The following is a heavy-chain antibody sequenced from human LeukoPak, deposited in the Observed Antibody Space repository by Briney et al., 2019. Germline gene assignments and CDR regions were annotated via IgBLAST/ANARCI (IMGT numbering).Heavy chain of an antibody. D-gene: IGHD1-26*01. Sequence: PGGSLRLSCAASGFTFSSYSMNWVRQAPGKGLEWVSSISSSSSYIYYADSVKGRFTISRDNAKNSLYLQMNSLRAEDTAVYYCATNLLGSYYLGYWGQGTLVTVSS. CDR2: ISSSSSYI. CDR1: GFTFSSYS. J-gene: IGHJ4*02. CDR3: ATNLLGSYYLGY. V-gene: IGHV3-21*01.